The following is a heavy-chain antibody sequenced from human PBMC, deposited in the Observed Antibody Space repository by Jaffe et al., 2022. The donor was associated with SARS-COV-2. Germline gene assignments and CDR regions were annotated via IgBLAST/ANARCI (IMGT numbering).Heavy chain of an antibody. CDR1: GFTFSDYG. V-gene: IGHV3-30*18. CDR3: AKDRESFYYGMDV. CDR2: ISYDGSRI. J-gene: IGHJ6*02. Sequence: QVQLVESGGGVVQPGRSLRLSCAASGFTFSDYGMHWVRQAPGKGLEWVTLISYDGSRIYYADSVKGRFTISRDNSKNTLYLQMNSLRVEDTAVYYCAKDRESFYYGMDVWGQGTTVTVSS.